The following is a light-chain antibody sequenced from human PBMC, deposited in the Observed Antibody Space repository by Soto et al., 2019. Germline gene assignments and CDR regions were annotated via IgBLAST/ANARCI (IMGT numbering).Light chain of an antibody. Sequence: QSALTQPRSVSGSPGQSVTLSCTGTSSDVGGYHYVSWYQQHPGKAPKLIIYEVTNRPSGVSNRFSGSKSGDTASLTISGLRAEDEADYYCSSYTSSTDYVFGTGTKLTVL. CDR2: EVT. J-gene: IGLJ1*01. CDR1: SSDVGGYHY. V-gene: IGLV2-14*01. CDR3: SSYTSSTDYV.